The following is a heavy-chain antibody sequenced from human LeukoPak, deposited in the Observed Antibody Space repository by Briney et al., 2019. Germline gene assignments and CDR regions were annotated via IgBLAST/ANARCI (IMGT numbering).Heavy chain of an antibody. J-gene: IGHJ4*02. CDR2: ISGSGGST. Sequence: PGGSLRLSCAASGFTFSSYAMSWVRQAPGKGLEWVSAISGSGGSTYYADSVKGRFTISRDNSKNTLYRQMNSLRAEDKAVYYCAKAPVWGSYRYTGGYFDYWGQGTLVTVSS. D-gene: IGHD3-16*02. CDR1: GFTFSSYA. CDR3: AKAPVWGSYRYTGGYFDY. V-gene: IGHV3-23*01.